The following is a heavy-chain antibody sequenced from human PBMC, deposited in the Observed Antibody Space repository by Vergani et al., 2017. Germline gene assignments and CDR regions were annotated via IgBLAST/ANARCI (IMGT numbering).Heavy chain of an antibody. V-gene: IGHV4-59*01. D-gene: IGHD3-10*01. CDR3: ARERRGGVRPFDY. CDR1: GGSISSYY. J-gene: IGHJ4*02. Sequence: QVQLQESGPGLVKPSETLSLTCTVSGGSISSYYWSWIRQPPGKGLEWIGYIYYSGSTNYNPSLKSRVTISVDTSKNQFSLKLSSVTAADTAGYYCARERRGGVRPFDYWGQGTLVTVSS. CDR2: IYYSGST.